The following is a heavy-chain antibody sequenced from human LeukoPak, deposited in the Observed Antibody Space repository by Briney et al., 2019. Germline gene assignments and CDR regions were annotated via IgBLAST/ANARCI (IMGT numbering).Heavy chain of an antibody. J-gene: IGHJ4*02. V-gene: IGHV4-59*12. CDR1: GGPISSYY. Sequence: SETLSLTCTVSGGPISSYYWSWIRQPPGKGLEWIGYIYYSGSTNYNPSLKSRVTISVDTSKNQFSLKLSSVTAADTAVYYCARDRGYSGYFDYWGQGTLVTVSS. D-gene: IGHD5-12*01. CDR3: ARDRGYSGYFDY. CDR2: IYYSGST.